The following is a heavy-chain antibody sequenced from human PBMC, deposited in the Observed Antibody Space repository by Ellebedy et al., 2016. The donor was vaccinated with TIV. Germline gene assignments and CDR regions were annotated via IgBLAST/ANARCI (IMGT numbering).Heavy chain of an antibody. Sequence: ASVKVSXXASGNTLTGHFMHWMRQAPGQGLEWMGFINLDNGDTQYARNFQGRVTMTRDTSISTAYLDLNSLRSDDTAVYYCAREPLGGYSDHWGQGTLVTVSS. CDR3: AREPLGGYSDH. D-gene: IGHD3-16*01. CDR2: INLDNGDT. J-gene: IGHJ4*02. V-gene: IGHV1-2*02. CDR1: GNTLTGHF.